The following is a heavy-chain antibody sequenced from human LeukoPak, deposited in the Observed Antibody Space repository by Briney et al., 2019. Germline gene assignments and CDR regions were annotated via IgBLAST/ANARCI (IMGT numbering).Heavy chain of an antibody. CDR2: ISGTGSTI. J-gene: IGHJ4*02. V-gene: IGHV3-48*03. CDR3: AREAAYYFDY. Sequence: GGSLRLSCAASRFTFSSYKMHWVRQAPGKGLEWASYISGTGSTIFNADFMKGRFTISRDNAKNSLYLLINSPGAEDTAGYYCAREAAYYFDYWGQGTLVTVSS. CDR1: RFTFSSYK.